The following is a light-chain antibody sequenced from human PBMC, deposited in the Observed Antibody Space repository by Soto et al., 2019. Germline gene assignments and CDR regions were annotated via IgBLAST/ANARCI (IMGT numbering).Light chain of an antibody. Sequence: QSALTLPASVSGSPGQSITISCTGTSSDVGSYNLVSWYQQHPGKAPKLMIYEGSKRPSGVSNRFSGSKSGNTASLTISGLQAEDEADYYCCSYAGSSIHVVFGGGTQLTVL. V-gene: IGLV2-23*01. CDR2: EGS. CDR3: CSYAGSSIHVV. CDR1: SSDVGSYNL. J-gene: IGLJ2*01.